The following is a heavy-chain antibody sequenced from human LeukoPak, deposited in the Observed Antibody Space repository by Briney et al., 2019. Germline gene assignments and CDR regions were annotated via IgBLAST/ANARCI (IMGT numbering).Heavy chain of an antibody. J-gene: IGHJ5*02. D-gene: IGHD6-6*01. CDR3: VKASSSSPQYNWFDA. CDR2: VSGTGGRT. CDR1: GFTFSSYA. Sequence: GGSLRLSCAASGFTFSSYAMHWVRQAPGKGLEWVSVVSGTGGRTYYADSVKGRFTISRDNSKNTLYLQMNSLRAEDTALYYCVKASSSSPQYNWFDAWGLGTLVTVSS. V-gene: IGHV3-23*01.